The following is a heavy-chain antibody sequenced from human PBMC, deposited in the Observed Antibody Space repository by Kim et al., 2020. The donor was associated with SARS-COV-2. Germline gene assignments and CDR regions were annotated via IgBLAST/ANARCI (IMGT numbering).Heavy chain of an antibody. Sequence: GGSLRLSCEGSGFTFSDQCMHWVRQAPGKGLEWVSRINRDGSNIAYADSVRGRFTISRDNAKSTVYLHLTSLRVEDTAVYFCAGDFFSGWAYDYWGQGSLVTVSS. J-gene: IGHJ4*02. D-gene: IGHD6-19*01. CDR1: GFTFSDQC. CDR2: INRDGSNI. CDR3: AGDFFSGWAYDY. V-gene: IGHV3-74*01.